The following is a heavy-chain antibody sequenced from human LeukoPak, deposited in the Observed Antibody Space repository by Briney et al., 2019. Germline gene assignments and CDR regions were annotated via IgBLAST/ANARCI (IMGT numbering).Heavy chain of an antibody. J-gene: IGHJ4*02. V-gene: IGHV4-39*01. CDR3: ARHGSLCGGDCYLGY. D-gene: IGHD2-21*02. CDR1: GGSISSTTYY. CDR2: FYYSGST. Sequence: PSETLSLTCTVSGGSISSTTYYWGWVRQPPGKGLEWIGSFYYSGSTYHNPSLKSRVTISVDTSKDQFSLKLSSVTAAHTAVYYCARHGSLCGGDCYLGYWGQGTLVTVSS.